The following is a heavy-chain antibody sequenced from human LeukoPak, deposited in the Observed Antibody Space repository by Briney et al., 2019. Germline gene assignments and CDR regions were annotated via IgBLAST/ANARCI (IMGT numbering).Heavy chain of an antibody. V-gene: IGHV4-39*01. D-gene: IGHD3-10*01. J-gene: IGHJ5*02. CDR3: ARQEMVRGVIMWFDP. Sequence: PSETLSLTCTVSGGSISSSSYYWGWIRQPPGKGLEWIGSIYYSGSTYYNPSLKSRVTISVDTSKNQFSLKLSSVTAPDTAVYYCARQEMVRGVIMWFDPWGQGTLVTVSS. CDR1: GGSISSSSYY. CDR2: IYYSGST.